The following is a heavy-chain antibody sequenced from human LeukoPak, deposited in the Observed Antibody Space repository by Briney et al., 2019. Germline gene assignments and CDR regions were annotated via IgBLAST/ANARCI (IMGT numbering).Heavy chain of an antibody. J-gene: IGHJ4*02. D-gene: IGHD3-22*01. CDR2: IYHSGST. V-gene: IGHV4-38-2*02. CDR1: GYSISSGYY. Sequence: SETLSLTCTVSGYSISSGYYWGWIRQPPGKGLEWIGSIYHSGSTYYNPSLKSRVTISVDTSKNQFSLKLSSVTAADTAVYYCASNPYYYDSSGYYPFDYWGQGTLVTVSS. CDR3: ASNPYYYDSSGYYPFDY.